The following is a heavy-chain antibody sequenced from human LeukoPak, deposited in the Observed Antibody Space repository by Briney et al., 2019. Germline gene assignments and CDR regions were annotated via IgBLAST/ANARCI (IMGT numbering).Heavy chain of an antibody. Sequence: GGSLRLSCAASGFTFSSYWMHWVRQAPGKGLEWVSSISSSSSYIYYADSVKGRFTISRDNAKNSLYLQMNSLRAEGTAVYCCARDWDGYFLTYWGQGTLVTVSS. J-gene: IGHJ4*02. CDR1: GFTFSSYW. D-gene: IGHD5-24*01. CDR2: ISSSSSYI. V-gene: IGHV3-21*01. CDR3: ARDWDGYFLTY.